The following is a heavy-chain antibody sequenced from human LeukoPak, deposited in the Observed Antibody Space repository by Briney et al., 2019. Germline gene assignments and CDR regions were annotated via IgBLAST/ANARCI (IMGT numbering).Heavy chain of an antibody. CDR1: GGSTSSGSYY. CDR2: IYTSGST. J-gene: IGHJ5*02. Sequence: SQTLSLTCTVSGGSTSSGSYYWSWIRQPAGKGLEWIGRIYTSGSTNYNPSLKSRVTISVDTSKNQFSLKLSSVTAADTAVYYCARDKGFGWLDPWGQGTLVTVSS. CDR3: ARDKGFGWLDP. D-gene: IGHD3-10*01. V-gene: IGHV4-61*02.